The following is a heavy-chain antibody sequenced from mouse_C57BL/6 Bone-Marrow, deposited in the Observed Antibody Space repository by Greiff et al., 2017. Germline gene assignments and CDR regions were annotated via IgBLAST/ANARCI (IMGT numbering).Heavy chain of an antibody. D-gene: IGHD2-4*01. CDR1: GYSFTDYN. CDR3: ARGYDYDYAMDY. Sequence: VQLKESGPELVKPGASVKISCTASGYSFTDYNMNWVKQSNGKSLEWIGVINPNYVTTSYNQKFKGKATLTVDQSSSTAYMQLNSLTSEDSAVYYCARGYDYDYAMDYWGQGTSVTVSS. V-gene: IGHV1-39*01. CDR2: INPNYVTT. J-gene: IGHJ4*01.